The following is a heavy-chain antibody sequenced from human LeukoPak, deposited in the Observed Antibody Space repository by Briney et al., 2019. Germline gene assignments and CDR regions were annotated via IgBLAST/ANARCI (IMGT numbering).Heavy chain of an antibody. D-gene: IGHD3-22*01. CDR1: GGSLSSYY. CDR2: IYTSGST. CDR3: ARTMHYYDSSGPFDC. Sequence: PSETLSLTCTVSGGSLSSYYWSWIRQPAGKGLEWIGRIYTSGSTNYNPSLKSRVTMSVDTSKNQFSLKLSSVTAADTAVYYCARTMHYYDSSGPFDCWGQGTLVIVSS. V-gene: IGHV4-4*07. J-gene: IGHJ4*02.